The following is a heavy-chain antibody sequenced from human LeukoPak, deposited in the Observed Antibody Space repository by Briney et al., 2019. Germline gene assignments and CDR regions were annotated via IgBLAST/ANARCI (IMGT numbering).Heavy chain of an antibody. CDR1: GFTFSSYA. V-gene: IGHV3-23*01. J-gene: IGHJ6*02. Sequence: PGGSLRLSCAASGFTFSSYAMSWVREAPGKGLEWVSAICGGGDSTFYADSVKGRFTISRDNSKNTLYLQMSSLRAEDTAIYYCAKEEYSTRYYYYGMDVWGQGTTVTVSS. D-gene: IGHD2-2*01. CDR2: ICGGGDST. CDR3: AKEEYSTRYYYYGMDV.